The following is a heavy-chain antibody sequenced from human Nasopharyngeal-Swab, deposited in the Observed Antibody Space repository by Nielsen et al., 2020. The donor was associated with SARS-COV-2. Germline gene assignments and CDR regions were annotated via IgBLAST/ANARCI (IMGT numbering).Heavy chain of an antibody. Sequence: SETLSLTCTVSGGSVSSGSYYWSWIRQPPGKGLEWIGYIYYSGSTNYNPSLKSRVTISVDTSKNQFSLKLSSVTAADTAVYYCARGGSGTLRGYQYAMDVWGQGTTVTVSS. CDR3: ARGGSGTLRGYQYAMDV. CDR1: GGSVSSGSYY. J-gene: IGHJ6*02. CDR2: IYYSGST. V-gene: IGHV4-61*01. D-gene: IGHD3-10*01.